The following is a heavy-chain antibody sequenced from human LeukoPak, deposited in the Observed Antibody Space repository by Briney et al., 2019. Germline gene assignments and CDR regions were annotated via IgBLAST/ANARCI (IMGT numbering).Heavy chain of an antibody. Sequence: PGGSLRLSCAASGFSFDDYDMSWVRQAPGKGLEWVSVIYSGGSTYYADSVKGRFTISRDNSKNTLYLQMNSLRAEDTAVYYCARDRTMTPDYWGQGTLVTVSS. CDR3: ARDRTMTPDY. CDR2: IYSGGST. CDR1: GFSFDDYD. J-gene: IGHJ4*02. D-gene: IGHD3-22*01. V-gene: IGHV3-66*02.